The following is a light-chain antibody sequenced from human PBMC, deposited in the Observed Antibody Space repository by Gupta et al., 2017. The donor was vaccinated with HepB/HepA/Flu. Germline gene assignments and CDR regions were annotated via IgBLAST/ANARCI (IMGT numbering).Light chain of an antibody. Sequence: DIQMTQSPSSLSASVGDRVTITCRASQSIAGYLIWYQQKPGKGPKFLIYPASTLQSGVPSRFSGSGSGTDFTLTISRLQPEDFATYYCHQRYSTPFTFGHGTKVDIK. CDR2: PAS. V-gene: IGKV1-39*01. CDR1: QSIAGY. J-gene: IGKJ3*01. CDR3: HQRYSTPFT.